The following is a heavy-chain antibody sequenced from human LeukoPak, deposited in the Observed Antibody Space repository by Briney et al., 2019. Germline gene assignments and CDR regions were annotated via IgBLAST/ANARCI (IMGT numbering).Heavy chain of an antibody. CDR1: GYTFTSYG. J-gene: IGHJ5*02. D-gene: IGHD6-13*01. V-gene: IGHV1-18*01. Sequence: VASVKVSCKASGYTFTSYGISWVRQAPGQGLEWMGWISAYNGNTNYAQKLQGRVTMTTDTSTSTAYMELRSLRSDDTAVYYCAGDFPIAAAVGWFDPWGQGTLVTVSS. CDR2: ISAYNGNT. CDR3: AGDFPIAAAVGWFDP.